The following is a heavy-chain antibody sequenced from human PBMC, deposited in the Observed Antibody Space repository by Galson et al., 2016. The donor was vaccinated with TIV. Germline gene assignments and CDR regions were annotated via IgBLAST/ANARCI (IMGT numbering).Heavy chain of an antibody. CDR3: ARDRVVDATYYYYYYGMDV. CDR2: ISDGGKT. V-gene: IGHV3-66*02. J-gene: IGHJ6*02. D-gene: IGHD2-15*01. CDR1: GLSVSINY. Sequence: SLRLSCAASGLSVSINYMTWVRQAPGKGLEWVSLISDGGKTYYPDSVKGRFTISRDNSKNTLYLQMNSLRVEDTGVYYWARDRVVDATYYYYYYGMDVWGQGTAVTVSS.